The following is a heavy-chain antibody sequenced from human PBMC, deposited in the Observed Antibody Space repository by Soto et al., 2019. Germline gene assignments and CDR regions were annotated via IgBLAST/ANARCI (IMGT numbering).Heavy chain of an antibody. Sequence: QVQLQQWGAGLLKPSETLSLTCAVYGGSFRGYHWSWIRQPPGKGLEWIGEINHRGSTNYNPSLKRRVIISLETSKNQFSLILTSVTAADTAVYYCARGLSSSATFYHYYGMDVWGQGTTVTVSS. V-gene: IGHV4-34*01. CDR1: GGSFRGYH. J-gene: IGHJ6*02. D-gene: IGHD6-6*01. CDR3: ARGLSSSATFYHYYGMDV. CDR2: INHRGST.